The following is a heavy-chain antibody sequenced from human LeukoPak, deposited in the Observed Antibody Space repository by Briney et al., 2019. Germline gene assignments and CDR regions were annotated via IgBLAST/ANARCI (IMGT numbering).Heavy chain of an antibody. CDR1: GYTFTSYG. CDR3: ASYSSGWTGDLDY. Sequence: ASVKVSCKASGYTFTSYGISWVRQAPGQGLEWMGWISAYNGNTNYAQKLQGRVTMTTDTSTSTAYTELRSLRSDDTAVYYCASYSSGWTGDLDYWGQGTLVTVSS. D-gene: IGHD6-19*01. J-gene: IGHJ4*02. CDR2: ISAYNGNT. V-gene: IGHV1-18*01.